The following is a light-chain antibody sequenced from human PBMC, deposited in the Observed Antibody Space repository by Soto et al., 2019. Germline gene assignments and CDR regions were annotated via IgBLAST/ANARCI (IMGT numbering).Light chain of an antibody. V-gene: IGLV2-14*01. Sequence: QSALTQPASVSGSPGQSSTISSTGTSSDVGGYNYVSWYQQHPGKAPKVMIYDVSNRPSGVSNRFSGSKSGNTASLTISGLQAEDEADYYCSSYTSSSFYVFGTGTKVTVL. J-gene: IGLJ1*01. CDR1: SSDVGGYNY. CDR3: SSYTSSSFYV. CDR2: DVS.